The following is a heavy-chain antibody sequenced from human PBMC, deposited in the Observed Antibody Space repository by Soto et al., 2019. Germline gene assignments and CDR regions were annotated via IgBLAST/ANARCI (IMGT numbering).Heavy chain of an antibody. D-gene: IGHD4-17*01. J-gene: IGHJ6*02. Sequence: QVRLEESGPGLVKPSETLSLICSVSGGSVNNANYFWNWIRHHPENGLEWIGYIYYSGSTRYNPSFKSRVSLSIDTSKYQFSLSLNSVTVADTAVYFCARDADYGGSRGGMDVWGRGTTVTVSS. CDR1: GGSVNNANYF. CDR3: ARDADYGGSRGGMDV. V-gene: IGHV4-31*03. CDR2: IYYSGST.